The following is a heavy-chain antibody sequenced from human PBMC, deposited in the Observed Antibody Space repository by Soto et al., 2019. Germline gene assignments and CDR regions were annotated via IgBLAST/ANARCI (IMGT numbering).Heavy chain of an antibody. Sequence: EVQLLESGGGLVQRGVSLRLSCAASGFPFSSYVMSWVRQAPGKGLELVSGISGGGSNTFYADSGKGRFTISRDNSKNTLLLQMNSLGAEDTAIYYCAKDSNKYSSSLRGRYFDYWGQGIGVTVSS. CDR1: GFPFSSYV. CDR3: AKDSNKYSSSLRGRYFDY. J-gene: IGHJ4*02. V-gene: IGHV3-23*01. CDR2: ISGGGSNT. D-gene: IGHD6-6*01.